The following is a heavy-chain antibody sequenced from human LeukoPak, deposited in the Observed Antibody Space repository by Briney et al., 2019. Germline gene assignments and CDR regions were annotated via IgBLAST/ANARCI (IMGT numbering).Heavy chain of an antibody. CDR1: GFTFSDYY. J-gene: IGHJ4*02. CDR3: ARDFFLGVYGARGLCDY. CDR2: ISSSGSTI. V-gene: IGHV3-11*01. Sequence: PGGSLRLSCAASGFTFSDYYMSWIRQAPGKGLEWVSYISSSGSTIYYADSVKGRFTISRDNAKNSLYLQMNSLRAEDTAVYYCARDFFLGVYGARGLCDYWGQGTLVTVSS. D-gene: IGHD5/OR15-5a*01.